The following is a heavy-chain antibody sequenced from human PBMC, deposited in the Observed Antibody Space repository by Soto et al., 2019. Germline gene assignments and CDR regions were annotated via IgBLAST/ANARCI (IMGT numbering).Heavy chain of an antibody. Sequence: ASVKVSFKASGYTFTSYGISWVRQAPGQGLEWMGWISAYNGNTNYAQKLQGRVTMTTDTSTSTAYMELRSLRSDDTAVYYCARDLSITGTTTLDPWGQGTLVTVSS. V-gene: IGHV1-18*01. J-gene: IGHJ5*02. D-gene: IGHD1-20*01. CDR2: ISAYNGNT. CDR3: ARDLSITGTTTLDP. CDR1: GYTFTSYG.